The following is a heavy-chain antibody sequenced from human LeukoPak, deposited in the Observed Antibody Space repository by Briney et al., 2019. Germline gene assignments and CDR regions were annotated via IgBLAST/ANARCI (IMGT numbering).Heavy chain of an antibody. V-gene: IGHV4-39*07. CDR2: IYYVGNT. D-gene: IGHD3-10*01. CDR1: GGSISSSSYY. CDR3: ASDFGPEDP. J-gene: IGHJ5*02. Sequence: SETLSLTCTVSGGSISSSSYYWGWIRQPPGKGLEWIGSIYYVGNTYYNPSLKSRVTISIDTSKNQFSLKVNSVTAADTAVYYCASDFGPEDPWGQGILVTVSS.